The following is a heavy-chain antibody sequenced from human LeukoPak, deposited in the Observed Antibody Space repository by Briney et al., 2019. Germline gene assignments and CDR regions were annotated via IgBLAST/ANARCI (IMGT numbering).Heavy chain of an antibody. V-gene: IGHV3-7*01. CDR3: ARVGPDGFAFDI. Sequence: PGGSLRLSCAASGFTFSSYWMNWDRQAPGKGLEWVANIKQDGSEKYYVDSVKGRFTISRDNAKNSLYLQMNSLRAMDTAVYYCARVGPDGFAFDIWGQGTIVTVSS. J-gene: IGHJ3*02. CDR1: GFTFSSYW. D-gene: IGHD1-14*01. CDR2: IKQDGSEK.